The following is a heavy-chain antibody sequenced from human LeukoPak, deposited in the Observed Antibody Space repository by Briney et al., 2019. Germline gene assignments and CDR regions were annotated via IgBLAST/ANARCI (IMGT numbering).Heavy chain of an antibody. D-gene: IGHD3-9*01. CDR1: GYSISSGYH. J-gene: IGHJ4*02. CDR2: IYHSGST. CDR3: ARGFDWLSDDY. V-gene: IGHV4-38-2*01. Sequence: SETLSLTCAVSGYSISSGYHWGWIRQPPGKGLEWIGSIYHSGSTYYNPSLKSRVTISVDTSKNQFSLKLSSVTAADTAVYYCARGFDWLSDDYWGQGTLVTVSS.